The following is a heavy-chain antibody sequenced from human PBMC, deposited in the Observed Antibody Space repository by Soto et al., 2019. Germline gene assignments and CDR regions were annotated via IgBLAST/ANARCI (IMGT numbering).Heavy chain of an antibody. CDR2: IYHSGST. CDR1: GGSISSGGYS. CDR3: ARHVSDRYYDILSCWETHYYGLDV. V-gene: IGHV4-30-2*01. D-gene: IGHD3-9*01. Sequence: TLSLTCAVSGGSISSGGYSWSWIRQPPGKGLEWIGYIYHSGSTYYNPSLKSRVTISVDTSKNQFSLKLSSVTAADTAVYYCARHVSDRYYDILSCWETHYYGLDVWGQGTTDIVSS. J-gene: IGHJ6*02.